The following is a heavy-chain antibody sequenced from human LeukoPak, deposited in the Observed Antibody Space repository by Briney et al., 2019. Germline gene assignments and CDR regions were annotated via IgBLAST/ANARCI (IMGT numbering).Heavy chain of an antibody. CDR1: GYTFTGYY. V-gene: IGHV1-2*02. D-gene: IGHD6-6*01. CDR2: INPNSGGT. J-gene: IGHJ5*02. Sequence: ASVKVSCKASGYTFTGYYMHWVRQAPGQGLEWMGWINPNSGGTNYAQKFQGRVTMTRDTSISTAYMELSRLRSDDTDVYYCARDTKQLVSLSFDPWGQGTLVTVSS. CDR3: ARDTKQLVSLSFDP.